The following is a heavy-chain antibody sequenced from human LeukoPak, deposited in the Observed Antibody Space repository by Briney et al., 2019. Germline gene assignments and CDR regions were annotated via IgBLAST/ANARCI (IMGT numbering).Heavy chain of an antibody. J-gene: IGHJ3*02. CDR2: IYYSGST. CDR1: GFTFSSYS. CDR3: ARSGYSSSWSSVGAFDI. Sequence: GSLRLSCAASGFTFSSYSMNWVRQPPGKGLEWIGSIYYSGSTFYNPSLKSRVTISVDTSKNQFSLRLTSVTAADTAVYYCARSGYSSSWSSVGAFDIWGQGTMVTVSS. D-gene: IGHD6-13*01. V-gene: IGHV4-39*07.